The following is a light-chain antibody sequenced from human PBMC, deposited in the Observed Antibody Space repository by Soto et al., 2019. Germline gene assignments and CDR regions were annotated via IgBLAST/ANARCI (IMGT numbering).Light chain of an antibody. V-gene: IGKV1-39*01. CDR2: AAS. CDR1: QSISSY. Sequence: DIQMTQSPSSLSASVGDRVTITCRASQSISSYLHWYQQKPGKAPKLLIYAASNLQSGVPSRFSASGSGTDSTLTLNSLQPEDFATYYCQPGYSTPWTFGQGTKVEIK. J-gene: IGKJ1*01. CDR3: QPGYSTPWT.